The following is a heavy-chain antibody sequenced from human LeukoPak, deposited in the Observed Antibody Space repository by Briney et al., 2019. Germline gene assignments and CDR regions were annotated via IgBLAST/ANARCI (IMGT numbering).Heavy chain of an antibody. Sequence: SETLSLTCTVSGGSISSYYWIWIRQPPGEGLEWIGYIYYSGSTNYNPSLKSRVTISVDTSKNQFSLKLSSVTAADTAVYYCARHALDYGDYVGRIDYWGQGTLVTVSS. CDR3: ARHALDYGDYVGRIDY. J-gene: IGHJ4*02. V-gene: IGHV4-59*01. D-gene: IGHD4-17*01. CDR2: IYYSGST. CDR1: GGSISSYY.